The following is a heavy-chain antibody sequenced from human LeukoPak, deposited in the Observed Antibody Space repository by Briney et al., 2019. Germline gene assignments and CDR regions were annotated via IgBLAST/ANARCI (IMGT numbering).Heavy chain of an antibody. CDR2: IKQDGSEK. D-gene: IGHD6-19*01. J-gene: IGHJ3*02. V-gene: IGHV3-7*03. CDR3: AKTMGSGWSDAFDI. CDR1: GFTFSSYW. Sequence: PGGSLRLSCAASGFTFSSYWMSWVRQAPGKGLEWVANIKQDGSEKYYVDSVKGRFTISRDNAKNSLYLQMNSLRAEDMALYYCAKTMGSGWSDAFDIWGQGTMVTVSS.